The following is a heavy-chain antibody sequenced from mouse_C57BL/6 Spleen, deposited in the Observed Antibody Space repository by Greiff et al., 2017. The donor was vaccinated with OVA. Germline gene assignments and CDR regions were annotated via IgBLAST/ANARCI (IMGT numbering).Heavy chain of an antibody. Sequence: QVQLQQPGAELVRPGSSVKLSCKASGYTFTSYWMDWVKQRPGQGLEWIGNIYPSDSETHYNQKFKDKATVTVDKSSSTAYMQLSSLTSEDSAVYYCARSSGAVVATDWFAYWGQGTLVTVSA. J-gene: IGHJ3*01. CDR2: IYPSDSET. V-gene: IGHV1-61*01. CDR3: ARSSGAVVATDWFAY. D-gene: IGHD1-1*01. CDR1: GYTFTSYW.